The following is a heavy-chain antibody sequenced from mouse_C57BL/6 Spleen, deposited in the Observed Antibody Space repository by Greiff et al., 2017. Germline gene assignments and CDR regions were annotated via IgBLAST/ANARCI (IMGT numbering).Heavy chain of an antibody. CDR2: IDPPDSYT. Sequence: QVQLQQPGAELVMPGASVKLSCKASGYTFTSYWMHWVKQRPGQGLEWIGEIDPPDSYTNYNQKFKGKSTLTVDNSSSTAYMQLSSLTSEDSAVYDCARRGSYYYAMDYWGQGTSVTVSA. CDR3: ARRGSYYYAMDY. J-gene: IGHJ4*01. CDR1: GYTFTSYW. V-gene: IGHV1-69*01.